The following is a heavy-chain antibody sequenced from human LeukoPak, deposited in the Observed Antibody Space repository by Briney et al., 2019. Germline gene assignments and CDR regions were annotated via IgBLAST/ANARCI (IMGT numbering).Heavy chain of an antibody. J-gene: IGHJ5*02. Sequence: SETLSLTCTVSGYSISSGYYWGWIRQPPGKGLEWIGSIYHSGSTYYNPSLKSRVTISVDTSKNQFSLKLSSVTAADTAVYYCARTFLGEVTQFDPWGQGTLVTVSS. CDR1: GYSISSGYY. CDR3: ARTFLGEVTQFDP. D-gene: IGHD3-3*01. CDR2: IYHSGST. V-gene: IGHV4-38-2*02.